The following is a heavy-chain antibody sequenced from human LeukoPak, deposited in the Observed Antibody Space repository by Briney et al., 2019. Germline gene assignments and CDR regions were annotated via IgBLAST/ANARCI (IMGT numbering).Heavy chain of an antibody. V-gene: IGHV1-2*06. CDR1: GYTFTGYY. Sequence: GASVKVSCKASGYTFTGYYMHWVRQAPGQGLEWMGRIDPNSGGTNYAQKFQGRVTMTRDTSISTAYMELSRLGSDDTAVYYCARDLGIFGVVSAYWGQGTLVTVSS. CDR3: ARDLGIFGVVSAY. D-gene: IGHD3-3*01. J-gene: IGHJ4*02. CDR2: IDPNSGGT.